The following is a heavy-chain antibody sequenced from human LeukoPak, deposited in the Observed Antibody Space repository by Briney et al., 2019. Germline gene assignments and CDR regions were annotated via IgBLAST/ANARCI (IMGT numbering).Heavy chain of an antibody. CDR1: EFTFSNYA. V-gene: IGHV3-23*01. CDR3: AKDRPQYCSSVSRYVFDS. CDR2: ISGNGGGT. Sequence: PGGSLRLSCVGSEFTFSNYAMSWVRQAPGRGLEWVSSISGNGGGTYYADSVKGRFTISRDNSRNTLYLQMNSLRAEDTALYYCAKDRPQYCSSVSRYVFDSWGQGTLVTVSS. D-gene: IGHD2-2*01. J-gene: IGHJ4*02.